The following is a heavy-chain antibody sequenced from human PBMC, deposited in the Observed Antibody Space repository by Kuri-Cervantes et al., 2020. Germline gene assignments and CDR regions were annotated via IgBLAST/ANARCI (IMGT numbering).Heavy chain of an antibody. V-gene: IGHV3-21*01. CDR2: ISSSSSYI. J-gene: IGHJ6*02. CDR3: ARGAPYSSSWYSVRYYYYGMDV. D-gene: IGHD6-13*01. CDR1: GFTFSSYS. Sequence: GESLKISCAASGFTFSSYSMNWVRQAPRKGLEWVSSISSSSSYIYYADSVKGRFTISRDNAKNSLYLQMNSLRAEDTAVYYCARGAPYSSSWYSVRYYYYGMDVWGQGTTVTVSS.